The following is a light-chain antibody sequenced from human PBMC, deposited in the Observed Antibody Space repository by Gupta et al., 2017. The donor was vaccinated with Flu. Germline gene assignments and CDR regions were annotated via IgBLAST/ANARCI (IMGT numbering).Light chain of an antibody. CDR2: DAS. J-gene: IGKJ1*01. Sequence: DIQMTQSPSSLSASVGDRVIITCRASEDISNYLAWYQQKPGKVPKLLIYDASTLQSGVPSRFSGSGSGTDFRLTISSLQPEDVATYYCQKYNNAFGQGTKVEIK. CDR1: EDISNY. CDR3: QKYNNA. V-gene: IGKV1-27*01.